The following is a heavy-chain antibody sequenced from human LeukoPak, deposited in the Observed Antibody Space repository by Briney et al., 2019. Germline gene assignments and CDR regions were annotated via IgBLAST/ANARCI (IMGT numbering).Heavy chain of an antibody. D-gene: IGHD5-24*01. J-gene: IGHJ4*02. CDR1: GGSISSYY. CDR3: ARVREMGAVFDY. CDR2: IYYSGST. V-gene: IGHV4-59*01. Sequence: SETLSLTCTVSGGSISSYYWSWIRQPPGKGLEWIGYIYYSGSTNYDPSLKSRVTISVDTSKNQFSLKLSSVTAADTAVYYCARVREMGAVFDYWGQGTLVTVSS.